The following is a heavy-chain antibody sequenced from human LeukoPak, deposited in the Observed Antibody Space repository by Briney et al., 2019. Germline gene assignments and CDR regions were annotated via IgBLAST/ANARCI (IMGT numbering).Heavy chain of an antibody. Sequence: GGSLRLSCAASGFTFSNSAMSWVRQAPGKGLEWVSTLSGSGITTYYADSVKGRFTISRDNAKNTLYLQMNSLRAEDTAVYYCARGAPQLDYWGQGTLVTVSS. CDR2: LSGSGITT. CDR3: ARGAPQLDY. CDR1: GFTFSNSA. V-gene: IGHV3-23*01. J-gene: IGHJ4*02.